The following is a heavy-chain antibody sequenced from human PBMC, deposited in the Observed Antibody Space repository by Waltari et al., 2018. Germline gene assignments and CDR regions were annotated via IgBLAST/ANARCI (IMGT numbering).Heavy chain of an antibody. D-gene: IGHD2-21*01. J-gene: IGHJ3*02. CDR3: AKGFPCPGFRAFDI. V-gene: IGHV3-23*01. Sequence: VQLLESGGGMVQPGGSLRRSCAASGFNFSRHALSWVRQAPGKGLEWVSGTNGSGRSEYYADSVKGRFTISRDNSKNTLFLQMKSLRAEDTAVYYCAKGFPCPGFRAFDIWGQGTMVTVSS. CDR2: TNGSGRSE. CDR1: GFNFSRHA.